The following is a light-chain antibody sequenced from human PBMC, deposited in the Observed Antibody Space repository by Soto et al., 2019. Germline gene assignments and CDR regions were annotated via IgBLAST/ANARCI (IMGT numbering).Light chain of an antibody. CDR1: KLGDKY. J-gene: IGLJ2*01. CDR3: QAWDNSTVV. Sequence: SYELTQPPSVSVSPGQTASITCSGDKLGDKYACWYQQKPGQSPVVVIYQDSKRPSGIPERFSGSKSGNTVALTISGTQAMDEAAYYCQAWDNSTVVFGGGTKVTVL. V-gene: IGLV3-1*01. CDR2: QDS.